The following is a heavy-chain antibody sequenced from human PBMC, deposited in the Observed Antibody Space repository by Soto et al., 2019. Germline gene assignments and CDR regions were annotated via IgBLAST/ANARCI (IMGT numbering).Heavy chain of an antibody. J-gene: IGHJ3*02. Sequence: ETLCLACSVSGASISSSNWWSWVRQPPGKGLEWIGEIYHSGSTNYSPSLKSRVTISVDKSKNQFSLKLSSVTAADTAVYYCARDRKTFNWNYDTDAFDIWGQGTMVTV. V-gene: IGHV4-4*02. CDR1: GASISSSNW. CDR3: ARDRKTFNWNYDTDAFDI. CDR2: IYHSGST. D-gene: IGHD1-7*01.